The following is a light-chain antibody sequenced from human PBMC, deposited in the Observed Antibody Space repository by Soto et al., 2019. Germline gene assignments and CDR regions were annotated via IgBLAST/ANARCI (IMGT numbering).Light chain of an antibody. CDR2: AAS. Sequence: DIQMTQSPSSLSASVGDRVTITCRASQGISHFLAWYQQKPGKVPKLLIYAASILQSGVPPQFSGSGSGTDFTLTISSLQPEDVATYYCQKYNTVPRTFGQGTKVEI. V-gene: IGKV1-27*01. J-gene: IGKJ1*01. CDR3: QKYNTVPRT. CDR1: QGISHF.